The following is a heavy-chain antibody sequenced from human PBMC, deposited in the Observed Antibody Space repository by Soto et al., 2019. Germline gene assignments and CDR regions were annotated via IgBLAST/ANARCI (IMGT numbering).Heavy chain of an antibody. CDR1: GGTFSSYA. J-gene: IGHJ6*02. Sequence: GPSVKVSCKASGGTFSSYAISWVRQAPGQGLEWMGGIIPIFGTANYAQKFQGRVTITADKSTSTAYMELSSLRSEDTAVYYCASQYYDFWSGYYGMDVWGQGTTVTVSS. CDR2: IIPIFGTA. CDR3: ASQYYDFWSGYYGMDV. D-gene: IGHD3-3*01. V-gene: IGHV1-69*06.